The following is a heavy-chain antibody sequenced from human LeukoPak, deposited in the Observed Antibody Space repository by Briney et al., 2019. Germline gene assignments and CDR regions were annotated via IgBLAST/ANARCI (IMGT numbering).Heavy chain of an antibody. CDR3: ARTVEYSSSFSDQYAFDI. CDR2: INSDGSST. CDR1: GFTFSSYW. J-gene: IGHJ3*02. D-gene: IGHD6-6*01. Sequence: PGGSLRLSCAASGFTFSSYWMHWVRQAPGKGLVWVSRINSDGSSTSYADSVKGRFTISRDNAKNSLYLQMNSLRAEDTAVYYCARTVEYSSSFSDQYAFDIWGQGTMVTVSS. V-gene: IGHV3-74*01.